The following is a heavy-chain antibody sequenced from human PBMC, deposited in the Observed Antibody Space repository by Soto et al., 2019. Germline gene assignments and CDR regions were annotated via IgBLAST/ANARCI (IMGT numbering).Heavy chain of an antibody. CDR3: ARHYYDSSGYYRLDY. CDR2: IWYDGSNK. D-gene: IGHD3-22*01. CDR1: GFTFSSYG. J-gene: IGHJ4*02. Sequence: PGGSLILSCAASGFTFSSYGMHWVRQAPGKGLEWVAVIWYDGSNKYYADSVKGRFTISRDNSKNTLYLQMSSLRSEDTAVYYCARHYYDSSGYYRLDYWGQGTLVTVSS. V-gene: IGHV3-33*01.